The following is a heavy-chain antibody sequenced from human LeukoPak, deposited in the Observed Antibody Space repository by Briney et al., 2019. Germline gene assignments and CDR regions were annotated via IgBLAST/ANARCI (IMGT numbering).Heavy chain of an antibody. CDR2: ISSSSTTI. CDR3: ARDSRDYVFDY. CDR1: GFTFSSYE. D-gene: IGHD4-17*01. J-gene: IGHJ4*02. Sequence: GGSLRLSCAASGFTFSSYEMNWVRQAPGKGLEWVSYISSSSTTIHYADSVKGRFTISRDNAKNTLYLQMNSLRDADTAVYYCARDSRDYVFDYWGQGALVTVSS. V-gene: IGHV3-48*02.